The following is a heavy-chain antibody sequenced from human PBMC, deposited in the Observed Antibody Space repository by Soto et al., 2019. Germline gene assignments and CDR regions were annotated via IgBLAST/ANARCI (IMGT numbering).Heavy chain of an antibody. CDR1: GDSISSNTYY. V-gene: IGHV4-30-4*01. CDR2: IYNSGST. D-gene: IGHD3-22*01. J-gene: IGHJ6*02. CDR3: SRKKVVGYFGFDV. Sequence: SETLSLTCSVSGDSISSNTYYWSWIRQSTGKGLEWIGYIYNSGSTYYNPSLKNRVTISADTSKNHFSLNLRSVTAADTAVYYCSRKKVVGYFGFDVWGQGTSVTVSS.